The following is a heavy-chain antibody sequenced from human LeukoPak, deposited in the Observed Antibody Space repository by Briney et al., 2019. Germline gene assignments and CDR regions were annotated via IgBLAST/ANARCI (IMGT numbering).Heavy chain of an antibody. CDR2: IYASGSA. CDR1: RGSVSGHY. V-gene: IGHV4-59*02. D-gene: IGHD6-19*01. CDR3: AREAPGGSGWTYFDY. J-gene: IGHJ4*02. Sequence: SETLSLTCTASRGSVSGHYWDWIRQPPGKGLEWIGYIYASGSANYHPSLKSRVTISLDTSKNHVSLRLTSVTAEDTAVYYCAREAPGGSGWTYFDYWGRGSLVTVSS.